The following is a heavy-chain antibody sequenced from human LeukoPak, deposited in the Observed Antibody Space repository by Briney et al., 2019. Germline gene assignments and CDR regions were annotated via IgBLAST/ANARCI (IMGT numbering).Heavy chain of an antibody. Sequence: GESLRLSCAASGFTFSTYAMTWVRQAPGKGLEWVSGIRDSDDDTNYADSVKGRFTISRDNSKNTLYLQMNSLRAEDTAAYYCAKWRGTWVFDSWGQGTLVTVSS. J-gene: IGHJ4*02. D-gene: IGHD3-16*01. V-gene: IGHV3-23*01. CDR3: AKWRGTWVFDS. CDR2: IRDSDDDT. CDR1: GFTFSTYA.